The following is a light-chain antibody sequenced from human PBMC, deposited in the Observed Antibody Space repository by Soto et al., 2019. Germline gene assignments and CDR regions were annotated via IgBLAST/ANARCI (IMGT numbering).Light chain of an antibody. CDR2: AAS. J-gene: IGKJ1*01. Sequence: PSTLSASVGDGVTVTCRASQSISSWLAWYQQKPGKAPTLLIYAASNLQSGVPSRFRGSRSGTEFTLTVSSLQPADFATYYCLQDHDDSWTFGQGTKVDIK. V-gene: IGKV1-5*01. CDR1: QSISSW. CDR3: LQDHDDSWT.